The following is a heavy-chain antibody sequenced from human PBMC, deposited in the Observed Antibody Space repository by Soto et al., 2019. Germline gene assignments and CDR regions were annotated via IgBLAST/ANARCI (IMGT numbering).Heavy chain of an antibody. D-gene: IGHD5-12*01. Sequence: ASVKVSCKASGYTFTSYGINWVRQAPGQALEWMGWFNVYNGDTYYTQKFQGRVTMTTDTSTSTAYMELRSLRSDDTAVYYCARDKLRGSDSTPFDYWGQGTLVTVSS. V-gene: IGHV1-18*01. CDR2: FNVYNGDT. CDR3: ARDKLRGSDSTPFDY. J-gene: IGHJ4*02. CDR1: GYTFTSYG.